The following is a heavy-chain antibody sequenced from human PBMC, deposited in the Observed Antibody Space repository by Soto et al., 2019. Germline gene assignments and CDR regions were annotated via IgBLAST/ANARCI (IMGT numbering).Heavy chain of an antibody. Sequence: ASVKVSCKASGYTLIMYYIHWMRQAPGQGLEWMGLINPSGGSTTYAQKFQGRVTMTRDTSTSTVYMDLSSLKSEDTALYYCARSPYSSGYYYAIDYWGQGTQVTVSS. CDR3: ARSPYSSGYYYAIDY. D-gene: IGHD3-22*01. V-gene: IGHV1-46*01. CDR1: GYTLIMYY. J-gene: IGHJ4*02. CDR2: INPSGGST.